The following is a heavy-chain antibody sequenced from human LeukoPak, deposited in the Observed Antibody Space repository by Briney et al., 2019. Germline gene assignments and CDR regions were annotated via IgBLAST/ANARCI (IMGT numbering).Heavy chain of an antibody. J-gene: IGHJ6*03. V-gene: IGHV5-51*01. CDR3: ARTMYSSSWKYYMDV. Sequence: GESLKISCKGSGYSFTSYWIGWVRQMPGKGLEWMGIIYPGDSDTRYSPSFQGQVTISADKSISTAYLQWSSLKASDTAMYYCARTMYSSSWKYYMDVWGKGTTATVSS. CDR2: IYPGDSDT. D-gene: IGHD6-13*01. CDR1: GYSFTSYW.